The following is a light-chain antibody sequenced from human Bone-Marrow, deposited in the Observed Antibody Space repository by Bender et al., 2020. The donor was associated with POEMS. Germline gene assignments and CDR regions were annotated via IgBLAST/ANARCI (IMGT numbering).Light chain of an antibody. CDR2: DVS. V-gene: IGLV2-14*03. CDR1: SYDVGGYHY. CDR3: SSYTSSSTYV. J-gene: IGLJ1*01. Sequence: QSALTQPASVSGSPGQSITISCTGSSYDVGGYHYVTWYQQHPGKAPKVIIYDVSNRPSEISNRFSGSKSGNTASLTISGLQADDEADYYCSSYTSSSTYVFGTGTMVTVL.